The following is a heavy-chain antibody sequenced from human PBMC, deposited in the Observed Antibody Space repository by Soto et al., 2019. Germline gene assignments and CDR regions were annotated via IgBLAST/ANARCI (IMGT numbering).Heavy chain of an antibody. J-gene: IGHJ4*01. CDR3: ARVAVTTYYFDY. Sequence: CGPLRLSCAASGFTFTSYWMQRVRQSPGKGLVWVSRINPDGSRTSYADSVKGRFTISRDNAKNTLYLQMNSLGADDTAVYYCARVAVTTYYFDYWGHGTLVTVSS. CDR2: INPDGSRT. D-gene: IGHD4-17*01. V-gene: IGHV3-74*01. CDR1: GFTFTSYW.